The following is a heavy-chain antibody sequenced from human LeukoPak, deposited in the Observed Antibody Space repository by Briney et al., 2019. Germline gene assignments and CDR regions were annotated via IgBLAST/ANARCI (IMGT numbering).Heavy chain of an antibody. D-gene: IGHD3-3*01. J-gene: IGHJ4*02. V-gene: IGHV4-39*01. Sequence: SDTLSLTCTVPVDPISSSSYYWGWIRQPPGKGLDWIGSIYYSGITYYHPSLKSRVTISVDTSKYQFYLKLSSVTAGETAVYCCARLKGILEWLGGFDHWGQGTLVTVS. CDR2: IYYSGIT. CDR3: ARLKGILEWLGGFDH. CDR1: VDPISSSSYY.